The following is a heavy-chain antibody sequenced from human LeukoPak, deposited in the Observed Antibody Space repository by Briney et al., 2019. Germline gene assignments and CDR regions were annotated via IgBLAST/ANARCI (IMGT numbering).Heavy chain of an antibody. J-gene: IGHJ6*03. CDR3: AKDGVIGWAYMDV. CDR1: GLRFSTYT. CDR2: ISGSGDST. Sequence: PGGSLRLSCVVAGLRFSTYTMNWVRQAPGKGLEWVSAISGSGDSTYYADSVKGRFTISRDNSKNTLYLQVNSLRSEDTAVYYFAKDGVIGWAYMDVWGKGTTVTVSS. D-gene: IGHD6-19*01. V-gene: IGHV3-23*01.